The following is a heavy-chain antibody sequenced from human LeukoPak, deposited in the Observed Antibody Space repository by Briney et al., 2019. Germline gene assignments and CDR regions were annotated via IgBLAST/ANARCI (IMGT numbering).Heavy chain of an antibody. J-gene: IGHJ4*02. CDR2: ISSNGGST. CDR1: GFTFSSYA. D-gene: IGHD3-9*01. V-gene: IGHV3-64D*06. Sequence: GGSLRLSCSASGFTFSSYAMHWVRQAPVKGLEYVSAISSNGGSTYYADSVKGRFTISRDNSKNTLYLQMSSLRAEDTAVYYCVKGTDSRHYDISTGYPFDYWGQGTLVTVSS. CDR3: VKGTDSRHYDISTGYPFDY.